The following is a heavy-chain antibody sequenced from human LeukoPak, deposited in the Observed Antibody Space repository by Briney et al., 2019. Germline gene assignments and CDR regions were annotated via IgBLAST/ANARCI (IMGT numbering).Heavy chain of an antibody. CDR2: ISSSGSTI. CDR1: GFTFSSYE. Sequence: PGGSLRLSCAASGFTFSSYEMNWVRQAPGKGLEWVSYISSSGSTIYYADSVKGRFTISRDNAKNSLYLQMNSLRAEDMAVYYCARVGDSGAFDIWGQETMVTVSS. V-gene: IGHV3-48*03. CDR3: ARVGDSGAFDI. J-gene: IGHJ3*02. D-gene: IGHD3-10*01.